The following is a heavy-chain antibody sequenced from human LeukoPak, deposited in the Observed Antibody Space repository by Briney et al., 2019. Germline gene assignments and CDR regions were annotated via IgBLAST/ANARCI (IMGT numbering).Heavy chain of an antibody. D-gene: IGHD2-15*01. Sequence: LPGRSLRLSCAASGFTFSSYGMHWVRQAPGKGLEWVAVISYDGSNKYYADSVKGRFTISKDNSKNTLYPQMNSLRAEDTAVYYCAKRSAGCSGGSCYRKSPGRWDYFDYWGQGTLVTVSS. CDR1: GFTFSSYG. CDR2: ISYDGSNK. CDR3: AKRSAGCSGGSCYRKSPGRWDYFDY. J-gene: IGHJ4*02. V-gene: IGHV3-30*18.